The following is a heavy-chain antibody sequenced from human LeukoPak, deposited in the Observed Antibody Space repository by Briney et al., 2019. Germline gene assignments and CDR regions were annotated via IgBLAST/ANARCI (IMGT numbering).Heavy chain of an antibody. CDR2: IYYSGST. J-gene: IGHJ5*02. CDR3: ARDQDSSGWYTSGGWFDP. V-gene: IGHV4-59*01. CDR1: GGSISSYY. Sequence: PSETLSLTCTVSGGSISSYYWSWIRQPPGMGLEWIGYIYYSGSTNYNPSLKSRVTISVDTSKNQFSLKLSSVTAADTAVYYCARDQDSSGWYTSGGWFDPWGQGTLVTVSS. D-gene: IGHD6-19*01.